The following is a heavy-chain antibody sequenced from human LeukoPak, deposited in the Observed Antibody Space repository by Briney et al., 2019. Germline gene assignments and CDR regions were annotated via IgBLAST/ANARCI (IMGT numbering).Heavy chain of an antibody. Sequence: SETLSLTCTVSGGSISGFYWSWIRQPAGKGLEWIGRIYPSGGTNYNPSLKSRVTMSTDTSKNQFSLKLRSVTAADTAVYYCAREYGDLDYWGQGTLDTVSS. D-gene: IGHD2-21*01. CDR3: AREYGDLDY. CDR2: IYPSGGT. J-gene: IGHJ4*02. V-gene: IGHV4-4*07. CDR1: GGSISGFY.